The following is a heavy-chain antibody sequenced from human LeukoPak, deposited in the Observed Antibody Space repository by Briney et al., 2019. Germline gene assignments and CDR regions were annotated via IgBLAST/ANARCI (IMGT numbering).Heavy chain of an antibody. V-gene: IGHV4-4*07. CDR2: IYTSGTT. J-gene: IGHJ4*02. Sequence: SETLSLTCKVSGDSISTYYWSWIRQPAGKGLEWIGRIYTSGTTNYNPSPKSRVTMSLDTSKNQFSLKLSSVTAADTAVYYCARDYYVSGSYYFDYWGQGTLVTVSS. CDR3: ARDYYVSGSYYFDY. CDR1: GDSISTYY. D-gene: IGHD3-10*01.